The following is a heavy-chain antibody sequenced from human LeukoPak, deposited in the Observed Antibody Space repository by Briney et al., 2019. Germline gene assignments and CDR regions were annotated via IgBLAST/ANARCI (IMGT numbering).Heavy chain of an antibody. V-gene: IGHV4-4*09. CDR3: ARLLPIVEASAAPRNWFDP. J-gene: IGHJ5*02. D-gene: IGHD2-2*01. CDR2: IYTSGST. CDR1: GGSISSYY. Sequence: PSETLSLTCTVSGGSISSYYWSWIRQPPGKGLEWIGYIYTSGSTNYNPSLKSRVTISVDTSKNQFSLKLSSVTAADTAVYYCARLLPIVEASAAPRNWFDPWGQGTLVTVSS.